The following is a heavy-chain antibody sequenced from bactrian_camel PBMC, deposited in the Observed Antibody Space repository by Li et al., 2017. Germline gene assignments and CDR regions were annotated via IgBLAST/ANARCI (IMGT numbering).Heavy chain of an antibody. V-gene: IGHV3S1*01. CDR2: IVIRDGRT. CDR3: AAAPGVGCYGPSLRAQDFRY. D-gene: IGHD1*01. CDR1: GYIGRSNC. Sequence: HVQLVESGGGLVQPGGSLRLSCAAAGYIGRSNCLGWFRRTEEQEREGLAAIVIRDGRTYTADAVKGRFTISQDNDKNILFLQMNSLNTEDTAMYYCAAAPGVGCYGPSLRAQDFRYWGQGTQVTVS. J-gene: IGHJ6*01.